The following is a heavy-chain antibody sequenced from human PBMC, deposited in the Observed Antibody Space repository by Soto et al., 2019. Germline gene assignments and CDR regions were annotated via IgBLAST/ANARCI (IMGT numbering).Heavy chain of an antibody. CDR3: ARVDSSSGYYYYGMDV. D-gene: IGHD6-6*01. CDR1: GFAFNNYG. J-gene: IGHJ6*02. V-gene: IGHV3-48*04. CDR2: ISSSGSTI. Sequence: PGGSLRLSCTVSGFAFNNYGINWVRQAPGKGLEWVSYISSSGSTIYYADSVKGRFTISRDNAKNSLYLQMNSLRAEDTAVYYCARVDSSSGYYYYGMDVWGQGTTVTVSS.